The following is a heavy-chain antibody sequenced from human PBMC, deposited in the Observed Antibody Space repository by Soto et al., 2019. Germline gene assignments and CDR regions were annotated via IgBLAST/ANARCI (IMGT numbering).Heavy chain of an antibody. D-gene: IGHD4-4*01. CDR2: INAGNGNT. J-gene: IGHJ5*02. Sequence: GASVKVSCKASGYTFTSYAMHWVRQAPGQRLEWMGWINAGNGNTKYSQKFQGRVTITRDTSASTAYMELSSLRSEDTAVYYCARVPSLRLQYGWFDPWGQGTLVTVSS. CDR1: GYTFTSYA. V-gene: IGHV1-3*01. CDR3: ARVPSLRLQYGWFDP.